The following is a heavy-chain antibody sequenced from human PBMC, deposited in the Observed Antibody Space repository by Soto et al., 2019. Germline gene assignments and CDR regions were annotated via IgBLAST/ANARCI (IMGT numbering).Heavy chain of an antibody. CDR2: ISGSGGST. V-gene: IGHV3-23*01. CDR1: GFTFSSYA. CDR3: ASKETHYYYGMDV. Sequence: GGSLRLSCAASGFTFSSYAMSWVRQAPGKGLEWVSAISGSGGSTYYADSVKGRFTISRDNSKNTLYLQMNSLRAEDTAVYYCASKETHYYYGMDVWGQGTTVTVSS. J-gene: IGHJ6*02.